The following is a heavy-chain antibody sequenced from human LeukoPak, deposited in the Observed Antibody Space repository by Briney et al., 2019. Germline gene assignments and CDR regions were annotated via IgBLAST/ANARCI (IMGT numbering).Heavy chain of an antibody. CDR2: ISYDGSNK. V-gene: IGHV3-30-3*01. CDR1: GFTFSSYA. J-gene: IGHJ4*02. D-gene: IGHD1-26*01. CDR3: VKDGGSFDGDY. Sequence: GGSLRLSCAASGFTFSSYAMHWVRQAPGKGLEWVAVISYDGSNKYYADSVKGRFTISRDNSKNTLYLQMNSLRVDDTAVYYCVKDGGSFDGDYWGQGTLVTVSS.